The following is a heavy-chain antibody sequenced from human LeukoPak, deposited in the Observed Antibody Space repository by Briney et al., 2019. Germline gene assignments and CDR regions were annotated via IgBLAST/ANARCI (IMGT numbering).Heavy chain of an antibody. J-gene: IGHJ5*02. CDR3: ARVYSSSHNWFDT. D-gene: IGHD6-13*01. V-gene: IGHV4-38-2*02. Sequence: PSETLSLTCTVSGYSISSGYYWGWIRQPPGKGLEWIGSIYHSGSTYYNPSLKSRVTISVGRSKNHFSLNLSSLTAADTAVYYCARVYSSSHNWFDTWGQGTQVTVSS. CDR2: IYHSGST. CDR1: GYSISSGYY.